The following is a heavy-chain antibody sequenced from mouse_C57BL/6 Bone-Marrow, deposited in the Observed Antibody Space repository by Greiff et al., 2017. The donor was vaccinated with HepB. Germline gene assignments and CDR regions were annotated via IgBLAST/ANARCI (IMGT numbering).Heavy chain of an antibody. CDR3: ARGGNLDYYFDY. D-gene: IGHD4-1*01. J-gene: IGHJ2*01. CDR1: GYTFTSYW. Sequence: QVQLQQPGAELVKPGASVKLSCKASGYTFTSYWMHWVKQRPGQGLEWIGMIHPNSGSTNYNEKFKSKATLTVDKSSSTAYMQLSSLTSEDAAVYCCARGGNLDYYFDYWGQGTTLTVSS. V-gene: IGHV1-64*01. CDR2: IHPNSGST.